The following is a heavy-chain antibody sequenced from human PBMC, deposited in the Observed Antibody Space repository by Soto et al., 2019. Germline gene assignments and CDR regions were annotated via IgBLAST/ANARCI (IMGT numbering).Heavy chain of an antibody. CDR3: ARTHYYGSGSYYYYGLDV. Sequence: PGQGLEWMGWISAYNGNTNYAQKLQGRVTMTTDTSTSTAYMELRSLRSDDTAVYYCARTHYYGSGSYYYYGLDVWGQGTTVTVSS. CDR2: ISAYNGNT. V-gene: IGHV1-18*01. J-gene: IGHJ6*02. D-gene: IGHD3-10*01.